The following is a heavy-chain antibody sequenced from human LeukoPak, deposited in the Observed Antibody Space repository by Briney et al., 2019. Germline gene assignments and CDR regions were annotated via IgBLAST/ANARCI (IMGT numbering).Heavy chain of an antibody. CDR1: GFTFDDYG. J-gene: IGHJ6*03. CDR3: ARGGSSWYYYYMDV. D-gene: IGHD6-13*01. Sequence: GSLRLSCAASGFTFDDYGMSWVRQAPGKGLEWVSGINWNGGSTGYADSVKGRFTISRDNAKNSLYLQMNSLRAEDTALYHCARGGSSWYYYYMDVWGKGTTVTVSS. CDR2: INWNGGST. V-gene: IGHV3-20*01.